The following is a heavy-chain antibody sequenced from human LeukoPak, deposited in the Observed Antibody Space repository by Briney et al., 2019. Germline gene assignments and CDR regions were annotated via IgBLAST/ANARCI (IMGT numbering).Heavy chain of an antibody. Sequence: GRSLRLSCAASGFTFSSYAMSWVRQAPGKGLEWVSAISGSGGSTYYADSVKGRFTISRDNSKNTLYLQMNSLRAEDTAVYYCANKGGIDPFDYWGQGTLVTVSS. V-gene: IGHV3-23*01. CDR3: ANKGGIDPFDY. CDR1: GFTFSSYA. CDR2: ISGSGGST. J-gene: IGHJ4*02. D-gene: IGHD1-1*01.